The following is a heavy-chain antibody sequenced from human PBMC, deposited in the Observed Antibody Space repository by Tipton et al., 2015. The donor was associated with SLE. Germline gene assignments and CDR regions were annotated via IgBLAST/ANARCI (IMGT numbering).Heavy chain of an antibody. CDR3: AGERIGGIAAAGQGY. D-gene: IGHD6-13*01. V-gene: IGHV4-61*02. Sequence: TLSLTCTVSGGSISSSSYYWGWIRQPPGKGLEWIGRIYTSGSTNYNPSLKSRVTISVDTSKNQFSLKLSSVTAADTAVYYCAGERIGGIAAAGQGYWGQGTLVTVSS. J-gene: IGHJ4*02. CDR2: IYTSGST. CDR1: GGSISSSSYY.